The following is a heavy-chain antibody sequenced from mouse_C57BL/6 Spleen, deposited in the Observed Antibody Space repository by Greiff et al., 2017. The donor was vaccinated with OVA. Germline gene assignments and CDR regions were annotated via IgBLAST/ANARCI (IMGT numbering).Heavy chain of an antibody. V-gene: IGHV1-76*01. CDR1: GYTFTDYY. D-gene: IGHD3-3*01. CDR3: ARWGTSFAY. Sequence: VKLMESVAELVRPGASVKLSCKASGYTFTDYYINWVKQRPGQGLEWIARIYPGSGNTYYTAKFKGKATLTAEKSSSTAYLQLSSLTSEDAAVYFCARWGTSFAYWGQGTLVTVSA. CDR2: IYPGSGNT. J-gene: IGHJ3*01.